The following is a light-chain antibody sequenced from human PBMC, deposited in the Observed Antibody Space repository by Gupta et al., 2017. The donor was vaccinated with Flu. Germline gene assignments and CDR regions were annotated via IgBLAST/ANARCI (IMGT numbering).Light chain of an antibody. J-gene: IGKJ1*01. V-gene: IGKV3-15*01. CDR3: QQYNNWPPWT. CDR1: QSVSSN. Sequence: ATLSVSPGERATLSCRASQSVSSNLSWYQQKPGQAPRLLIYGASTRTTGIPARFSGSGSGTEFTLTISSLQSEDFAVYYCQQYNNWPPWTFGQGTKVEIK. CDR2: GAS.